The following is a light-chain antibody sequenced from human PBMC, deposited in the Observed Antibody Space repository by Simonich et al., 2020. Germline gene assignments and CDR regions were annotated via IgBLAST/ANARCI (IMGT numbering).Light chain of an antibody. CDR3: LLYYGGAWV. CDR1: TGAVTSGYY. Sequence: QTVVTQEPSLTVSPVGTVNLTCASRTGAVTSGYYPNVVQQKPGQAPRALIYRTSNKPSCTPARFSGSLLCGKAALTLSGVQPEDEAEYYCLLYYGGAWVFGGGTKLTVL. V-gene: IGLV7-43*01. J-gene: IGLJ3*02. CDR2: RTS.